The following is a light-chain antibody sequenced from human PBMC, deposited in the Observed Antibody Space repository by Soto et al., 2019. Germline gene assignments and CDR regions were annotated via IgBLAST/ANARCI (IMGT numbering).Light chain of an antibody. Sequence: QTVVTQEPSLTVSPGGTVTLTCASSTGAVTSGHYPNWIQQKPGQAPRALIHSTSTKHSWTPARFSGSLLGDKAALTLSGVRPEDEAEYYCLLYYGGVQVFGGGTKLTVL. J-gene: IGLJ3*02. CDR2: STS. CDR1: TGAVTSGHY. CDR3: LLYYGGVQV. V-gene: IGLV7-43*01.